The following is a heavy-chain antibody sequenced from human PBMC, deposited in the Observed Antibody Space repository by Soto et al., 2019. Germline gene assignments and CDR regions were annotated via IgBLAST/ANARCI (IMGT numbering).Heavy chain of an antibody. D-gene: IGHD3-3*01. CDR3: AKGQSTYYDFWSRYYDWFDP. V-gene: IGHV3-23*01. CDR1: GFTFSNYA. J-gene: IGHJ5*02. Sequence: GSLRLSCAASGFTFSNYAMSWVRQALGKGLEWISTISGSGGSTYYADSVKGRFTISRDNSKNTLYLQMNSLRAEDTAVYYCAKGQSTYYDFWSRYYDWFDPWGQGTLVTVSS. CDR2: ISGSGGST.